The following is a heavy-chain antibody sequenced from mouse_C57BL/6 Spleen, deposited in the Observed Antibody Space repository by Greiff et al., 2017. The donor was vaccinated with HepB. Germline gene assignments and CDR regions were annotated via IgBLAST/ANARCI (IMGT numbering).Heavy chain of an antibody. CDR2: IYPGDGDT. J-gene: IGHJ4*01. D-gene: IGHD2-1*01. Sequence: QVQLQQSGAELVKPGASVKISCKASGYAFSSYWMNWVKQRPGKGLEWIGQIYPGDGDTNYNGKFKGKATLTADKSSSTAYMQLSSLTSEDSAVYFYARPLYGNYGEDAMDYWGQGTSVTVSS. V-gene: IGHV1-80*01. CDR1: GYAFSSYW. CDR3: ARPLYGNYGEDAMDY.